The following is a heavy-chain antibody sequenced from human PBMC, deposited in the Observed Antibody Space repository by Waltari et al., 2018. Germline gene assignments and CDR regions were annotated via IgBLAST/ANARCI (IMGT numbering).Heavy chain of an antibody. CDR2: IYHSGST. D-gene: IGHD3-3*02. J-gene: IGHJ3*02. Sequence: QVQLQESGPGLVKPSETLSLTCAVSGYSISSGYYWGWIRQPPGKGLEWIGSIYHSGSTYYNPSLKSRVTISVGTSKNQFSLKLSSVTAADTAVYYCARPYPIISDADAFDIWGQGTMVTVSS. V-gene: IGHV4-38-2*01. CDR3: ARPYPIISDADAFDI. CDR1: GYSISSGYY.